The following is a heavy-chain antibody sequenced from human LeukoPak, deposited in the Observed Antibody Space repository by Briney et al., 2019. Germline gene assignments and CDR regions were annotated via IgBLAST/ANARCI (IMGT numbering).Heavy chain of an antibody. CDR3: AKGLYSGDDYPFDY. J-gene: IGHJ4*02. D-gene: IGHD5-12*01. Sequence: GGSLRLSCAASGFTFDDYAVHWVRQAPGKGLEWVSGISWNSGSIGYAGSVKGRFTISRDNAKNSLYLQMNSLRAEDTALYYCAKGLYSGDDYPFDYWGQGTLVTVSS. CDR2: ISWNSGSI. V-gene: IGHV3-9*01. CDR1: GFTFDDYA.